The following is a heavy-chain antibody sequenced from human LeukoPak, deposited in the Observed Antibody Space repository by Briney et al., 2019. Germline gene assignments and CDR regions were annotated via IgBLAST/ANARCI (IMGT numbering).Heavy chain of an antibody. CDR2: ISYDGSNK. Sequence: GRSLRLSCAASGFTLSSYAMHWVRQAPGKGLEWVAVISYDGSNKYYADSVKGRFTISRDNSKNTLYLQMNSLRAEDTAVYYCARDRGYYFDYWGQGTLVTVSS. J-gene: IGHJ4*02. V-gene: IGHV3-30-3*01. CDR1: GFTLSSYA. CDR3: ARDRGYYFDY.